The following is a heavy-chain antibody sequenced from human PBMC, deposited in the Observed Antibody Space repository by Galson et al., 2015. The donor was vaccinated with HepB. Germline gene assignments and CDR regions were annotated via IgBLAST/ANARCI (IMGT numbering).Heavy chain of an antibody. Sequence: SVKVSCKASGYTFTSYGISWVRQAPGQGLEWMGWISAYNGNTNYAQKLQGRVTMTTDTSTSTAYMELRSLRSDDTAVYYCARRHFMVRGVIEYGMDVWGQGTTVTVSS. V-gene: IGHV1-18*01. D-gene: IGHD3-10*01. CDR2: ISAYNGNT. CDR3: ARRHFMVRGVIEYGMDV. CDR1: GYTFTSYG. J-gene: IGHJ6*02.